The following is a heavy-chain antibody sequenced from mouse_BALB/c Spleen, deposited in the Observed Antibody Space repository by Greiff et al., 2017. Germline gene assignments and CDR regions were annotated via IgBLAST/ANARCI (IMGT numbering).Heavy chain of an antibody. CDR1: GFSLTSYG. CDR2: IWAGGST. CDR3: ARGLRLAY. D-gene: IGHD2-4*01. Sequence: VKLVESGPGLVAPSQSLSITCTVSGFSLTSYGVHWVRQPPGKGLEWLGVIWAGGSTNYNSALMSRLSISKDNSKSQVFLKMNSLQTDDTAMYYCARGLRLAYWGQGTLVTVSA. V-gene: IGHV2-9*02. J-gene: IGHJ3*01.